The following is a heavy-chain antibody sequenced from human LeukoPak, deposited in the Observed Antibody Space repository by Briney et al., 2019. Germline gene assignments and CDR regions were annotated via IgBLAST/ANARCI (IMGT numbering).Heavy chain of an antibody. CDR1: AFTFHDQG. CDR2: IAADGGVK. CDR3: AREATWGQWYFDH. J-gene: IGHJ4*02. V-gene: IGHV3-30*03. Sequence: GGSLRLSCVASAFTFHDQGMDWVRQAPGKGLEWVAVIAADGGVKHYADSVKGRFTLSRDNSKNTLFLEMNSLSVEDTGVYYCAREATWGQWYFDHWGQGTPVTVSS. D-gene: IGHD2-15*01.